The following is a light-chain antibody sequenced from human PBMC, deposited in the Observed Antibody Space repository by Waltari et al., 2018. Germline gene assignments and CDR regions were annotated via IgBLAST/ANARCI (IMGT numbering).Light chain of an antibody. CDR2: DVS. Sequence: QSALTQPASVSGSPGQSITISCTGTSSDIGLYNYVSWYQQHPDRDPKLLIFDVSKRPSGVPNRFSGSKSGNTASLTITGLQAEDEADYYCASYTSSSLIFGGGTKLTVL. CDR1: SSDIGLYNY. V-gene: IGLV2-14*03. J-gene: IGLJ2*01. CDR3: ASYTSSSLI.